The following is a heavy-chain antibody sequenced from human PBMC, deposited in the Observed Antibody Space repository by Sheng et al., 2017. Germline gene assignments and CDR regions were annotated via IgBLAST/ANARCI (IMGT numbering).Heavy chain of an antibody. CDR3: ARENRIAVAGTSYSGYYMDV. D-gene: IGHD6-19*01. J-gene: IGHJ6*03. V-gene: IGHV3-21*01. CDR1: GFTFSSYS. CDR2: ISSSSSYI. Sequence: EVQLVESGGGLVKPGGSLRLSCAASGFTFSSYSMNWVRQAPGKGLEWVSSISSSSSYIYYADSVKGRFTISRDNAKNSLYLQMNSLRAEDTAVYYCARENRIAVAGTSYSGYYMDVWGKGTTVTVSS.